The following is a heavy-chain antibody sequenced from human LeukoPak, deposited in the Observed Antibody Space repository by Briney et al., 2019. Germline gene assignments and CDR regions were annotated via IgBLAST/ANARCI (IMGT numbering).Heavy chain of an antibody. CDR3: AKWGDYDVLTGYYVSDY. CDR2: ITGSGGNT. Sequence: GGSLRLSCAASGFTFSNYAMSWVRQAPGKGLEWVSAITGSGGNTYYADSVKGRFTVSRDNSKNTVFLQMNSLRAEDTAVYYCAKWGDYDVLTGYYVSDYWGQGTLVTVSS. CDR1: GFTFSNYA. D-gene: IGHD3-9*01. J-gene: IGHJ4*02. V-gene: IGHV3-23*01.